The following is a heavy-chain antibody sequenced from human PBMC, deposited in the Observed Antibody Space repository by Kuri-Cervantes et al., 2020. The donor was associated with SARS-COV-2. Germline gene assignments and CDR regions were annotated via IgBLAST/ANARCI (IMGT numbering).Heavy chain of an antibody. CDR1: GFTFSSYG. Sequence: GGSLRLSCAASGFTFSSYGMHWVRQAPGKGLEWVAVIWYDGSNKYYADSVKGRFTISRDNAKNSLYLQMNSLRAEDTAVYYCARGDWIAARPIGYWGQGTLVTVSS. J-gene: IGHJ4*02. V-gene: IGHV3-33*01. CDR3: ARGDWIAARPIGY. D-gene: IGHD6-6*01. CDR2: IWYDGSNK.